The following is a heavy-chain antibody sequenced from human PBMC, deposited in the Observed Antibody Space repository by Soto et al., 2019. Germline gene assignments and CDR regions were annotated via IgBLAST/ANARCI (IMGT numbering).Heavy chain of an antibody. CDR1: GYTLTELS. CDR3: ATYHVAREPYSDNYMDG. D-gene: IGHD6-13*01. J-gene: IGHJ6*03. CDR2: FDPDDGET. Sequence: GASVKVSCKVSGYTLTELSMHWVRQAPGKGLEWMGGFDPDDGETIFAQKFQGRVTMTEDTSTDTAYMELSSLRFEDTAVYYCATYHVAREPYSDNYMDGWGQGTTVTVSS. V-gene: IGHV1-24*01.